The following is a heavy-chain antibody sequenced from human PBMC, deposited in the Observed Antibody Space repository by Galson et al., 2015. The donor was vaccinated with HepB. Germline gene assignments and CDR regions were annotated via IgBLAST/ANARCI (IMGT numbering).Heavy chain of an antibody. CDR1: GFSLSNARMG. D-gene: IGHD6-19*01. CDR2: IFSNDEK. J-gene: IGHJ4*02. Sequence: PALVKPTQTLTLTCTVSGFSLSNARMGVSWIRQPPGKALEWLAHIFSNDEKSYSTSLESRLTISKDTSKSQVVLTMTDMDPVDTATYYCARSPVAGKGVFDYWGQGTLVTVSS. V-gene: IGHV2-26*01. CDR3: ARSPVAGKGVFDY.